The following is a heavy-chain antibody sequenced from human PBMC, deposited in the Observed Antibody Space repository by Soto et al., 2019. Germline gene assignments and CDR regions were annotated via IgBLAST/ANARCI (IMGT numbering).Heavy chain of an antibody. CDR3: ATDLHRSLAVHNDY. V-gene: IGHV3-15*07. D-gene: IGHD6-6*01. J-gene: IGHJ4*02. CDR1: GFTFSNAW. CDR2: IKTNFEGGTT. Sequence: PGGSLRLSCAASGFTFSNAWMHWVRQAPGKGLEWVGRIKTNFEGGTTDYPTPVKGRFTISRDDSRSTLYLQMNSLKTEDTAVYYCATDLHRSLAVHNDYWGQGALVTVSS.